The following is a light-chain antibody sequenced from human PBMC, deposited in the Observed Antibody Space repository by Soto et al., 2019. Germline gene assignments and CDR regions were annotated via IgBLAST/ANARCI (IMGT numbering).Light chain of an antibody. J-gene: IGLJ2*01. CDR2: GNS. CDR3: QSYDSSLSGSVV. CDR1: SSNIGAGYD. V-gene: IGLV1-40*01. Sequence: QSALTQPPSVSGAPGQRVTISCTGSSSNIGAGYDVHGYQQLPGTAPKLLIYGNSNRPSGVPDRFSGSKSGTSASLAITGLQAEDEADYYCQSYDSSLSGSVVFGGGTKLTVL.